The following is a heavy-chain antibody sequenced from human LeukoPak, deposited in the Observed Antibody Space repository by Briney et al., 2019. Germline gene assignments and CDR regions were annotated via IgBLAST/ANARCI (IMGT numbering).Heavy chain of an antibody. Sequence: PSETLSLTCTVSGDSISSYYWSWIRQPPGKGLEWIGNIYYSGSTNYNPSLQSRVTISVDTSKNQFSLKVSSVTAADTAVYYCARAGVRGANDAFDIWGQGTMVTVSS. J-gene: IGHJ3*02. D-gene: IGHD3-10*01. CDR2: IYYSGST. V-gene: IGHV4-59*01. CDR1: GDSISSYY. CDR3: ARAGVRGANDAFDI.